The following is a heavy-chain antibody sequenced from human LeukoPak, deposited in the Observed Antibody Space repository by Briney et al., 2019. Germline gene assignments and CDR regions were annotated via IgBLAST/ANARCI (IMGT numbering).Heavy chain of an antibody. CDR2: IHYSGST. CDR1: GGSISSGGYY. J-gene: IGHJ3*02. Sequence: PSQTLSLTCTVSGGSISSGGYYWSWIRQHPGKGLEWIGYIHYSGSTYYNPSLKSRVTISVDTSKNQFSLKLSSVTAADTAVYYCAREIYDFWSGYYTSAGDDAFDIWGQGTMVTVSS. V-gene: IGHV4-31*03. D-gene: IGHD3-3*01. CDR3: AREIYDFWSGYYTSAGDDAFDI.